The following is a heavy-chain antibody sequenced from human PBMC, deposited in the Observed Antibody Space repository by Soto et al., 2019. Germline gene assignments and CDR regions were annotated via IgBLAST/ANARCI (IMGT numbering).Heavy chain of an antibody. CDR1: GHTFTGYY. D-gene: IGHD3-16*02. V-gene: IGHV1-18*04. CDR3: ARNLGELSPHAYYYYYYMDV. J-gene: IGHJ6*03. CDR2: ISAYNGNT. Sequence: ASVKVSCKASGHTFTGYYMHWVRQAPGQGLEWMGWISAYNGNTNYAQKLQGRVTMTTDTSTSTAYMELRSLRSDDTAVYYCARNLGELSPHAYYYYYYMDVWGKGTTVTVSS.